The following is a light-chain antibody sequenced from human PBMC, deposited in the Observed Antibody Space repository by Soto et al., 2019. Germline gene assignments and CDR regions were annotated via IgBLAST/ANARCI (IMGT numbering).Light chain of an antibody. CDR2: DAS. J-gene: IGKJ5*01. V-gene: IGKV3-11*01. Sequence: EIVLTQSPATLSLSPGERATLSCRASQSVSTYLGWYQQKPGQAPRLLISDASKRATGIPARFSGSGSGTDFTLTISSLEPEDFAVYYWQQRSNWPPTFGQGTRLEIK. CDR3: QQRSNWPPT. CDR1: QSVSTY.